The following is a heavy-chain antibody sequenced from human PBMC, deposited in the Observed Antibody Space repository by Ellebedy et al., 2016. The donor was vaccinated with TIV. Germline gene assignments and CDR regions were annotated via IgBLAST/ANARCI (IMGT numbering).Heavy chain of an antibody. Sequence: MPSETLSLTCAVYGGSFSGYFWHWIRQFPGKGLEWIGEINHSGSTNYNPSLKTRVTMLVDTSKTQFSLRLTYVTAADTAVYYCARARGQYLYGSGSYFTDWGQGEMVTVSS. D-gene: IGHD3-10*01. J-gene: IGHJ4*02. V-gene: IGHV4-34*01. CDR1: GGSFSGYF. CDR2: INHSGST. CDR3: ARARGQYLYGSGSYFTD.